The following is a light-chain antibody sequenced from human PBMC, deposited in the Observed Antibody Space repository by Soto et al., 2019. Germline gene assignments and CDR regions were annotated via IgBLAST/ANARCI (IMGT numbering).Light chain of an antibody. CDR2: GPS. V-gene: IGKV3-20*01. CDR3: QQFGDSLIT. J-gene: IGKJ5*01. Sequence: EIVLTQSPGTLSLSPGERATLSCRASQSITSSFLAWYQQKPGQAPRLLISGPSSRATGIPERFSVSGSGTDFTLTISRLGPEDFAVYYCQQFGDSLITFGQGTRLEIK. CDR1: QSITSSF.